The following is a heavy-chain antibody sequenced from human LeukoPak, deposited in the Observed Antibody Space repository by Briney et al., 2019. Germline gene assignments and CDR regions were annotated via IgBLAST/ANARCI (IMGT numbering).Heavy chain of an antibody. V-gene: IGHV3-23*01. CDR3: AKLPYSSSWYVRY. CDR2: ISGSGGST. J-gene: IGHJ4*02. CDR1: GFTFSSYA. Sequence: GSLRLSCAASGFTFSSYAMSWVRQAPGKVLEWVSAISGSGGSTYYADSVKGRFTISRDNFKNTLYLQMNSLRAEDTAVYYCAKLPYSSSWYVRYWGQGTLVTVSS. D-gene: IGHD6-13*01.